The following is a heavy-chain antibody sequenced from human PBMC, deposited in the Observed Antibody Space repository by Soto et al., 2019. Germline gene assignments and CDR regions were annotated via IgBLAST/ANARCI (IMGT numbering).Heavy chain of an antibody. CDR1: GDRFTSYL. CDR3: ARPHYYDSSGYYSAPYAFDI. V-gene: IGHV5-51*01. CDR2: IYPGDSDT. D-gene: IGHD3-22*01. J-gene: IGHJ3*02. Sequence: GESLKISCQGSGDRFTSYLIGWVRQMPGKGLEWMGIIYPGDSDTRYSPSFQGQVTISADKSISTAYLQWSSLKASDTAMYYCARPHYYDSSGYYSAPYAFDIWGQGTMVTVSS.